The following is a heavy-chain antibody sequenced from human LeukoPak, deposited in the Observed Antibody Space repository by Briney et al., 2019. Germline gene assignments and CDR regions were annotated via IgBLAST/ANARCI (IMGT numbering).Heavy chain of an antibody. CDR2: IYYSGST. J-gene: IGHJ5*02. V-gene: IGHV4-39*01. D-gene: IGHD6-13*01. Sequence: PSETLSLTCTVSGGSISSSSYYWGWIRQPPGKGLEWIGSIYYSGSTYYNPSLKSRVTISVDTSKNQFSLKLSSVTAADTAVYYCARHQQGSSWYWFDPWGQGTLVTVSS. CDR1: GGSISSSSYY. CDR3: ARHQQGSSWYWFDP.